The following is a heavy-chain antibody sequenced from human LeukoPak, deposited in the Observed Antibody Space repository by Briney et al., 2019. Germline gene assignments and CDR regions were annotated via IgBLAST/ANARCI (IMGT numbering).Heavy chain of an antibody. D-gene: IGHD2-21*01. Sequence: GGSLRLYCPTSAFTVSSNYMSWVRQAPGKGLEWVSVIYSGGSTYYADSVKGRFTISRDNSKNTLYLQMNSLRAEDTAVYYCARGSEPIAAFDIWGQGTMVTVSS. V-gene: IGHV3-53*01. J-gene: IGHJ3*02. CDR1: AFTVSSNY. CDR2: IYSGGST. CDR3: ARGSEPIAAFDI.